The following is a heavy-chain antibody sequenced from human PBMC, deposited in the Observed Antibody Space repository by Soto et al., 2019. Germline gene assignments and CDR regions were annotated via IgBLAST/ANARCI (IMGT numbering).Heavy chain of an antibody. CDR1: GNTFASHG. D-gene: IGHD3-10*01. V-gene: IGHV1-18*01. CDR3: ARVDPRGVAVVRDY. J-gene: IGHJ4*02. CDR2: ISGFNGQT. Sequence: ASVKVSCKASGNTFASHGFSWVRQAPGQGLEWMGWISGFNGQTNYALKFQGRVILTTDTSTSTAYTELRSLRSDDTAVYFCARVDPRGVAVVRDYWGQGTLVTVSS.